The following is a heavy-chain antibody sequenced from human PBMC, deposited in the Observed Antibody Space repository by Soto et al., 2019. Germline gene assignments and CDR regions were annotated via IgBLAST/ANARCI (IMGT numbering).Heavy chain of an antibody. CDR3: ARGLSGDKVDY. CDR2: IYDRGST. CDR1: GGYISSGDYY. V-gene: IGHV4-30-4*08. J-gene: IGHJ4*02. Sequence: QVQLQESGPGLVKPSQTLSLTCTVSGGYISSGDYYWSWIRQSPGKGLEWIGHIYDRGSTYSNPSLNSRVFILVDTSKNQLSLNLNSVTAADTAVYYCARGLSGDKVDYWGRGTLVTVSS. D-gene: IGHD7-27*01.